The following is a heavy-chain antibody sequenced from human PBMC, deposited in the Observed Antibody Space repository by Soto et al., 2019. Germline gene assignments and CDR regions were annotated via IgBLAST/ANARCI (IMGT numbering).Heavy chain of an antibody. CDR3: ARGSQSGSYRYYYYGMDV. Sequence: PSETLSLTCAVFGGSFSGYYWSWIRQPPGKGLEWIGEINHSGSTNYNPSLKSRVTISVDTSKNQFSLKLSSVTAADTAVYYCARGSQSGSYRYYYYGMDVWGQGTTVTVS. CDR1: GGSFSGYY. D-gene: IGHD1-26*01. J-gene: IGHJ6*01. V-gene: IGHV4-34*01. CDR2: INHSGST.